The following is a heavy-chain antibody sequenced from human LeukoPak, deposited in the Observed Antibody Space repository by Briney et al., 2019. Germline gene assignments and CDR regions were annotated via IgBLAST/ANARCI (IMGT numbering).Heavy chain of an antibody. J-gene: IGHJ4*02. Sequence: GGSLRLSCAASGFTFNHYWMSWVRQAPGKGLEWLANIKQDGSQIYYVDSVKGRFTTSRDNAKNSLYLQMNSLRAEDTAVYYCARVGYWGQGTLVTVSS. CDR3: ARVGY. CDR2: IKQDGSQI. V-gene: IGHV3-7*01. CDR1: GFTFNHYW.